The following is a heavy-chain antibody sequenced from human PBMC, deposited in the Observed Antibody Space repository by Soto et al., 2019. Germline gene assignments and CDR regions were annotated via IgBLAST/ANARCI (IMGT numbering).Heavy chain of an antibody. Sequence: GEALNISCKASGYSFTTYRNGRVPQMPGKGLEWMGIIYPGDSDTIYSPSFQGQVTISADKSISTAYLQWDSPKASDTAIYYCASPSGFGKVAVWGQRTTVTVSS. V-gene: IGHV5-51*01. CDR1: GYSFTTYR. CDR3: ASPSGFGKVAV. CDR2: IYPGDSDT. J-gene: IGHJ6*02. D-gene: IGHD3-10*01.